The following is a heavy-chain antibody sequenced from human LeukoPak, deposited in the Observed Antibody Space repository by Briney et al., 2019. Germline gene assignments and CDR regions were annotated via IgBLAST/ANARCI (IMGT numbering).Heavy chain of an antibody. CDR2: ISGSGGST. V-gene: IGHV3-23*01. J-gene: IGHJ4*02. CDR3: AKFTSGEVRYFDY. CDR1: GFTFSSYA. Sequence: GGSLRLSCAASGFTFSSYAMSWVRQAPGKGLEWVSAISGSGGSTYYADSVKGRFTISRDNAKNTLYLQMNSLRAEDTAVYYCAKFTSGEVRYFDYWGQGTLVTVSS. D-gene: IGHD3-10*01.